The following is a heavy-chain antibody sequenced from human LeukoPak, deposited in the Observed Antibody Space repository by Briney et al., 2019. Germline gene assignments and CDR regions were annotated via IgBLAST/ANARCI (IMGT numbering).Heavy chain of an antibody. CDR3: ARGDYDFWSGYYISFDY. D-gene: IGHD3-3*01. Sequence: GGSLRLSCAASGFTFSSYWMHWVRQAPGKGLVWVSRINTDGSSTSYADSVKGRFTISRDNAKNTLYLQMNSLRAEDTAVYYCARGDYDFWSGYYISFDYWGQGTLVTVSS. CDR1: GFTFSSYW. V-gene: IGHV3-74*01. CDR2: INTDGSST. J-gene: IGHJ4*02.